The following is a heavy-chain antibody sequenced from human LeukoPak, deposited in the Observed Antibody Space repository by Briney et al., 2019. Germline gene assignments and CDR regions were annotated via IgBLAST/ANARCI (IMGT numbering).Heavy chain of an antibody. CDR3: ASFDDSSGYYYTDNWFDP. D-gene: IGHD3-22*01. J-gene: IGHJ5*02. CDR1: GFTFSSYW. Sequence: PGGSLRLSCAASGFTFSSYWMSWVRQAPGKGLEWVANIKQDGSEKYYVDSVKGRFTISRDNAKNSLYLQMISLRAEDTAVYYCASFDDSSGYYYTDNWFDPWGQGTLVTVSS. CDR2: IKQDGSEK. V-gene: IGHV3-7*01.